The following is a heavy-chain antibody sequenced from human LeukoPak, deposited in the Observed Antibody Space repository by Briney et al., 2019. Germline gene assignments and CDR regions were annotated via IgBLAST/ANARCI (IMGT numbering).Heavy chain of an antibody. D-gene: IGHD4-23*01. CDR3: ARGWLAETTVVTPYNY. Sequence: SVRVSCKASGGAFSNYAINWVRQAPGQGLEWMGGIIPIFGTAHYSQKFQGRVTITAVDSMSTAYMELSSLRSEDTAVYYCARGWLAETTVVTPYNYWGQGTLVTVSS. J-gene: IGHJ4*02. CDR1: GGAFSNYA. V-gene: IGHV1-69*01. CDR2: IIPIFGTA.